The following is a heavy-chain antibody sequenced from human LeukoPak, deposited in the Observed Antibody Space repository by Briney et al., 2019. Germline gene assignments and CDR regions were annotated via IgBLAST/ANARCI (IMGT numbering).Heavy chain of an antibody. Sequence: GSLRLSCAASGFTVSSNYMSWVRQAPGKGLEWVSVIYSGGSTYYADSVKGRFTISRDNSKNTLYLQMNSLRAEDTAVYYCARGYFNYYYYYGMDVWGQGTTVTVSS. CDR1: GFTVSSNY. V-gene: IGHV3-53*01. CDR3: ARGYFNYYYYYGMDV. CDR2: IYSGGST. D-gene: IGHD2/OR15-2a*01. J-gene: IGHJ6*02.